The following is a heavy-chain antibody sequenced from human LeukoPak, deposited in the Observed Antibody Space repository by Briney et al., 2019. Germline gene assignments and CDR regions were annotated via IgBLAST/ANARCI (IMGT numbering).Heavy chain of an antibody. Sequence: WETLSLTCTVSGGSISSHYWSWFRQTPGEQPEWIGFIYYSGTTNYNPSLKGRVTISIDSSKNQFSLKLSSVTAADTAIYLSARGTGFYDSSGHYYWGYFDSWGQGTLVPVSS. D-gene: IGHD3-22*01. V-gene: IGHV4-59*11. CDR2: IYYSGTT. CDR3: ARGTGFYDSSGHYYWGYFDS. J-gene: IGHJ4*02. CDR1: GGSISSHY.